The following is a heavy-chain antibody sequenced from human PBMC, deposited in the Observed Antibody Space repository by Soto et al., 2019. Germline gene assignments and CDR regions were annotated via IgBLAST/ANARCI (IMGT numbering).Heavy chain of an antibody. Sequence: QVQLVESGGGVVQPGRSLRLSCAASGFTFSSYGMHWVRQAPGKGLEWVAVISYDGSNKYYADSVKGRFTISRDNSKNTLYLQMNSLRAEDTAVYYCAKDWSGSYYYYYGMDVWGQGTTVTVSS. V-gene: IGHV3-30*18. CDR1: GFTFSSYG. D-gene: IGHD1-26*01. CDR3: AKDWSGSYYYYYGMDV. J-gene: IGHJ6*02. CDR2: ISYDGSNK.